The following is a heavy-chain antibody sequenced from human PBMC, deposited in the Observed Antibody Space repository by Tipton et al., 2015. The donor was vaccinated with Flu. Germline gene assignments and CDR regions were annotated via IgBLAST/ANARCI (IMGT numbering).Heavy chain of an antibody. D-gene: IGHD4-11*01. V-gene: IGHV3-33*01. CDR3: ARESALTTVTTTSRFDP. J-gene: IGHJ5*02. CDR2: IWYDGSNK. Sequence: SLRLSCAASGFTFSSYGMHWVRQAPGKGLEWVAVIWYDGSNKYYADSVKGRFTISRDNSKNTLYLQMNSLRAEDTAVYYCARESALTTVTTTSRFDPWGQGTLVTVSS. CDR1: GFTFSSYG.